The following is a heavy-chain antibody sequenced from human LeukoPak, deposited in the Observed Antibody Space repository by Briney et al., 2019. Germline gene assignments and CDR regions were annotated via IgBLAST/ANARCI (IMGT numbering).Heavy chain of an antibody. J-gene: IGHJ3*02. Sequence: SETLSLTCAVYGGSFSGYYWSWIRQPPGKGLEWIGEINHSGSTNYNPSLKSRVTISVDTSKNQFSLKLSSVTAADTAVYYCARAIQYYYDSSGYDAFDIWGQGTMVTVSS. CDR1: GGSFSGYY. D-gene: IGHD3-22*01. CDR2: INHSGST. V-gene: IGHV4-34*01. CDR3: ARAIQYYYDSSGYDAFDI.